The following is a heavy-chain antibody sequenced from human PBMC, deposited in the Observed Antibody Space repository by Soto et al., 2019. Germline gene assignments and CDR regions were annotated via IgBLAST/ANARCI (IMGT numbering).Heavy chain of an antibody. CDR2: INHGGST. CDR3: ARPLWIGSFGFYGMDV. J-gene: IGHJ6*02. V-gene: IGHV4-34*02. CDR1: GGSFSGYY. D-gene: IGHD3-3*01. Sequence: QVQLQQWGAGLLKPSETLSLTCAVYGGSFSGYYWSWIRQSPGKGLEWIGEINHGGSTNYNPSLKSRVTISVDTSKNQFSLQLTSVTAADTAVYYCARPLWIGSFGFYGMDVWGQGTTVTVSS.